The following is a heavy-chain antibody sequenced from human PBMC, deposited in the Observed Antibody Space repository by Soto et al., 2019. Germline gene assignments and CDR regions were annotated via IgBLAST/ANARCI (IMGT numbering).Heavy chain of an antibody. J-gene: IGHJ4*02. D-gene: IGHD1-26*01. CDR1: GYTFRNYG. Sequence: QAQLVQSGSEVKKPGASVRVSCKASGYTFRNYGITWVREAPGQGLEWMGWVSAYNRNNNYALKFEDRVTMTTDTATSTAYMELRGLRSDDTAIYYCARDRQWEPLLYWGQGTLVTVSS. CDR3: ARDRQWEPLLY. V-gene: IGHV1-18*01. CDR2: VSAYNRNN.